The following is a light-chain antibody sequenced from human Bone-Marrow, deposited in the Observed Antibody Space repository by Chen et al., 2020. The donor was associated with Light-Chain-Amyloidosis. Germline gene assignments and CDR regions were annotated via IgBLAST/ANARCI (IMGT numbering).Light chain of an antibody. V-gene: IGLV2-23*02. CDR1: SSDVGSFNL. Sequence: QSALTQPASVSGSPGQSITISCTGTSSDVGSFNLVSWYQQHPGKAPKLMIYEVNKRPSGVSNRCSGGKSGNPADVTVAGLQAEDEADYYCCSYAGSNTYVFGTETKVPVL. J-gene: IGLJ1*01. CDR2: EVN. CDR3: CSYAGSNTYV.